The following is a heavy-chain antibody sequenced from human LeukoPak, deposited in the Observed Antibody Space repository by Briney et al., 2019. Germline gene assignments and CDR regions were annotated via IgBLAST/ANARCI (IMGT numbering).Heavy chain of an antibody. V-gene: IGHV3-30-3*01. Sequence: GGSLRLSCAASGFSFSSSATHWVRQAPGKGLEWVAVMSSDGTNTYYAASVKGRFTISREISKNTLYLQINRLRAKDTAVYFCAREVSVVRGVNWGQGRLVTVSS. CDR3: AREVSVVRGVN. J-gene: IGHJ4*02. D-gene: IGHD3-10*01. CDR2: MSSDGTNT. CDR1: GFSFSSSA.